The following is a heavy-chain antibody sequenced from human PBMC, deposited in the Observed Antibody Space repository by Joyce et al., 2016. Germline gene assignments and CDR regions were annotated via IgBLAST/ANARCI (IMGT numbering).Heavy chain of an antibody. J-gene: IGHJ6*02. D-gene: IGHD2-15*01. V-gene: IGHV4-39*01. CDR1: GASIRNHLYY. CDR3: ARLGAYCNGWRCSEPRNHYYGMDV. Sequence: QLQLQDSGPGLVKPSETLSLTCAVSGASIRNHLYYWGWIRQPPGKGPEWIGNIYYTGNPYYDPSLKRRGTRSLDTSKNQFSLKLNSVTAADTAVYFCARLGAYCNGWRCSEPRNHYYGMDVWGQGTTVIVSS. CDR2: IYYTGNP.